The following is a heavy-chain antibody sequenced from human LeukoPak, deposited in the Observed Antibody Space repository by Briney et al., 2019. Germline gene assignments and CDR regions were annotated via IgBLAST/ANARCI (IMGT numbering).Heavy chain of an antibody. Sequence: ASVKVSCKVSGYTLTELSMHWVRQAPGKGLEWMGGFDPGDGETIYAQKFQGRVTMTEDTSTDTAYMELSSLRSEDTAVYYCATAPVYYYGSGRNLDMDVWGQGTTVTVSS. D-gene: IGHD3-10*01. V-gene: IGHV1-24*01. CDR2: FDPGDGET. CDR3: ATAPVYYYGSGRNLDMDV. J-gene: IGHJ6*02. CDR1: GYTLTELS.